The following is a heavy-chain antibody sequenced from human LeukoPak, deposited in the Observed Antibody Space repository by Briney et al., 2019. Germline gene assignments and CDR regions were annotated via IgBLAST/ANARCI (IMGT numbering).Heavy chain of an antibody. CDR1: GYTFTGYY. CDR2: INPNSGGT. Sequence: ASVKVSCKASGYTFTGYYMHWVRQAPGQGLEWMGWINPNSGGTNYAQKFQGRVTMTRDTSISTAYMELSRLRSEDTAVYYCARDNIGESNMGYWGQGTLVTVSS. CDR3: ARDNIGESNMGY. V-gene: IGHV1-2*02. J-gene: IGHJ4*02. D-gene: IGHD1/OR15-1a*01.